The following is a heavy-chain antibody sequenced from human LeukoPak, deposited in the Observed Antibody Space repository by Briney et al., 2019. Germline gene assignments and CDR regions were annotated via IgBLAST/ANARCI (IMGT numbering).Heavy chain of an antibody. V-gene: IGHV3-23*01. CDR2: ISGSGGST. D-gene: IGHD3-22*01. CDR3: ARRPNYYDSSGYWVY. CDR1: GFTFSSYA. J-gene: IGHJ4*02. Sequence: PGGSLRLSCAASGFTFSSYAMSWVRQAPGKGLEWVSAISGSGGSTYYTDSVKGRFTISRDNSKNTLHPQMNSLRAEDTAVYYCARRPNYYDSSGYWVYWGQGTLVTVSS.